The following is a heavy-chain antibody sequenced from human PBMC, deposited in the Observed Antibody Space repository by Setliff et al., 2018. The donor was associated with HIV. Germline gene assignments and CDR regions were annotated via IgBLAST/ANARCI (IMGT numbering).Heavy chain of an antibody. D-gene: IGHD3-22*01. V-gene: IGHV7-4-1*02. CDR1: GYTFTSYA. J-gene: IGHJ6*02. Sequence: ASVKVSCKASGYTFTSYAMNWVRQAPGQGLEWMGWINTNTGNPTYAQGFTGRFVFSLDTSVSTAYLQISSLKAEDTAVYYCASPDPLIGVSHYDSSGYRRNYYYYYGMDVWVQGTTVTVSS. CDR3: ASPDPLIGVSHYDSSGYRRNYYYYYGMDV. CDR2: INTNTGNP.